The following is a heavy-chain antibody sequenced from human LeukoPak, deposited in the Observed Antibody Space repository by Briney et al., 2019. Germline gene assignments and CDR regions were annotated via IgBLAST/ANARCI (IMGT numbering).Heavy chain of an antibody. J-gene: IGHJ4*02. CDR1: GYTFTSYD. CDR2: MNPNSGNT. Sequence: ASVKVSCKASGYTFTSYDINWVRQATGQGLEWMGWMNPNSGNTGYAQKFQGRVTMTRNTSISTAYMELSSLRSEDTAVYYCARGDRYYYDSSGYYYLSGNGWGQGTLVTVSS. D-gene: IGHD3-22*01. CDR3: ARGDRYYYDSSGYYYLSGNG. V-gene: IGHV1-8*01.